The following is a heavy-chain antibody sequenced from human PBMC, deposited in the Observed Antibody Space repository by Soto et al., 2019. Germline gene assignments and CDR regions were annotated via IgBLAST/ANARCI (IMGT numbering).Heavy chain of an antibody. CDR2: IYYSGST. CDR1: GGSISSGGYY. J-gene: IGHJ3*02. CDR3: ARGLGYGDAYAFDI. D-gene: IGHD4-17*01. V-gene: IGHV4-31*03. Sequence: SETLSLTCTVSGGSISSGGYYWSWIRQHPGKGLEWIGYIYYSGSTYYNPSLKSRVTISVDTSKNQFSLKLSSVTAADTAVYYCARGLGYGDAYAFDIWGQGTMVTVSS.